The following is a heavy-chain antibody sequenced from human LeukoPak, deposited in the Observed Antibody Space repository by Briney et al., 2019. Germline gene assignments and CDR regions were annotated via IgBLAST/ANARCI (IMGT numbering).Heavy chain of an antibody. CDR3: ARLPLLPYSSGYYDY. V-gene: IGHV4-39*01. Sequence: SETLSLTCTVSGGSISNTAYYWGWIRQSPEKGLEWIAIIHYNGATYYNPSLRSRVLISADTSKNKFSLTLSSVAAADTAVYYCARLPLLPYSSGYYDYWGHGTLVTVSS. CDR2: IHYNGAT. J-gene: IGHJ4*01. D-gene: IGHD3-22*01. CDR1: GGSISNTAYY.